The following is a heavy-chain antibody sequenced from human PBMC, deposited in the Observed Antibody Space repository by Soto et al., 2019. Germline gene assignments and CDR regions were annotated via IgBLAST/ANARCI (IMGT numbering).Heavy chain of an antibody. D-gene: IGHD1-26*01. CDR1: GFTFSSYA. V-gene: IGHV3-30-3*01. CDR3: ARGEGVGDYYGMDV. Sequence: QVQLVESGGGVVQPGRSLRLSCAASGFTFSSYAMHWVRQAPGKGLEWVAVISYDGSNKYYADSVKGRFTISRDNSKNTLYLQTNSLRAEDTAVYYCARGEGVGDYYGMDVRGQGTTVTVSS. CDR2: ISYDGSNK. J-gene: IGHJ6*02.